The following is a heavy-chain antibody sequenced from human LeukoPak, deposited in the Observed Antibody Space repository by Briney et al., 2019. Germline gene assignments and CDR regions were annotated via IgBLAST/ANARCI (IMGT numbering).Heavy chain of an antibody. CDR2: ISWNSGSI. CDR3: AKGLAGTMAMTVVALDY. V-gene: IGHV3-9*01. J-gene: IGHJ4*02. D-gene: IGHD3-22*01. CDR1: GFTFDDYA. Sequence: PGRSLRLSCAASGFTFDDYAMHWVRQAPGKGLEWVSGISWNSGSIGYADSVKGRFTISRDNAKNSLYLQMNSLRAEDTALYYCAKGLAGTMAMTVVALDYWGQGTLVTVSS.